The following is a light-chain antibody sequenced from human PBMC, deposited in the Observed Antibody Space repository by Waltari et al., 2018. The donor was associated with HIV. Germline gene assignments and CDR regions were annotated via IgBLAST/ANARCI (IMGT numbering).Light chain of an antibody. Sequence: EIVLTQSPATLSLPPEEVANLSCRASQSVRSSLAWFQHKAGQAPRLLIYDASISATGIPARFSGSGSGTDFTLTISSLEPEDFVVYYCQQRSTWPLTFGGGTRVEFK. V-gene: IGKV3-11*01. CDR1: QSVRSS. J-gene: IGKJ4*01. CDR3: QQRSTWPLT. CDR2: DAS.